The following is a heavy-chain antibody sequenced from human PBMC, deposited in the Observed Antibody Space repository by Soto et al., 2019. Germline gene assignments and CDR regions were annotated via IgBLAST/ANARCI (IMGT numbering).Heavy chain of an antibody. CDR2: ISYDGSNK. CDR3: AKGEQWLVL. V-gene: IGHV3-30*18. Sequence: RRLSCAASGFTFSSYGMHWVRQAPGKGLEWVAVISYDGSNKYYADSVKGRFTISRDNSKNTLYLQMNSLRAEDTAVYYCAKGEQWLVLWGQGTLVTVSS. D-gene: IGHD6-19*01. CDR1: GFTFSSYG. J-gene: IGHJ4*02.